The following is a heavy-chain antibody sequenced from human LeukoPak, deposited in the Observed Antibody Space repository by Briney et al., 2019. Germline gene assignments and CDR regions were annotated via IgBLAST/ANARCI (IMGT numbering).Heavy chain of an antibody. CDR2: IIPIFGTA. V-gene: IGHV1-69*13. J-gene: IGHJ4*02. CDR1: GYTFTTYY. Sequence: ASVKVSCKASGYTFTTYYVHWVRQAPGQGLEWMGGIIPIFGTANYAQKFQGRVTITADESTSTAYMELSSLRSEDTAVYYCARGRWLQPTSFDYWGQGTLVTVSS. CDR3: ARGRWLQPTSFDY. D-gene: IGHD5-24*01.